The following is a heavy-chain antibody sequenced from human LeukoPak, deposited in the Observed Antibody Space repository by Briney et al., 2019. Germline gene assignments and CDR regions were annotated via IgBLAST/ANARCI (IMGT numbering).Heavy chain of an antibody. CDR2: IYSGGST. CDR3: GQGATALDAFDI. CDR1: GFTVSSNY. Sequence: GVSLRLSCAASGFTVSSNYMIWVRHAPGKGLEGVSVIYSGGSTYYADSVKGRFTISRDNSKNTLYLQMNSLSAEDTAAYYCGQGATALDAFDIWGQGTLVTVSS. J-gene: IGHJ3*02. V-gene: IGHV3-53*01. D-gene: IGHD4/OR15-4a*01.